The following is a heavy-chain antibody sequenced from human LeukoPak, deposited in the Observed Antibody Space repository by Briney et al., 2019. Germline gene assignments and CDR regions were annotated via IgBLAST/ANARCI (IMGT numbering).Heavy chain of an antibody. CDR2: INQAGSQI. V-gene: IGHV3-7*01. CDR1: GFTFSSSW. CDR3: ARGKGGNRYGGNYYMDV. Sequence: GGSLRLSCAASGFTFSSSWMSWVRQAPGRGLEWVASINQAGSQIHYVDSVKGRFTISRDNAKNSLYLQMNSLRAEDTAVYYCARGKGGNRYGGNYYMDVWGKGTTVTVPS. D-gene: IGHD4-23*01. J-gene: IGHJ6*03.